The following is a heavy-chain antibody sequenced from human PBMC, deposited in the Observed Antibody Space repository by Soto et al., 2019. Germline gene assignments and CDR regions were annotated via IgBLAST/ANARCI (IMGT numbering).Heavy chain of an antibody. CDR1: GGSMRNYF. Sequence: SETLSLTCTVSGGSMRNYFWTWIRQPPGKGLEWIGYIHYSGTTSFFPSYNPSLRSRVTTSEDTSKNQFSLKLLSVTTADTAVYFCAAGEASSRNLAPYYLDFWGQGTLVTVSS. D-gene: IGHD6-13*01. CDR2: IHYSGTT. V-gene: IGHV4-59*01. CDR3: AAGEASSRNLAPYYLDF. J-gene: IGHJ4*02.